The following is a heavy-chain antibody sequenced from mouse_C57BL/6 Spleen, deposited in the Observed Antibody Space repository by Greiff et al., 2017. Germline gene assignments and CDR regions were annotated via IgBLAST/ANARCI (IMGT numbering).Heavy chain of an antibody. CDR1: GYTFTDYY. CDR2: IYPGSGNT. V-gene: IGHV1-76*01. J-gene: IGHJ2*01. D-gene: IGHD4-1*02. CDR3: ARSNWETVYFDY. Sequence: QVQLKESGAELVRPGASVKLSCKASGYTFTDYYINWVKQRPGQGLEWIARIYPGSGNTYYNEKFKGKATLTAEKSSSTAYMQLSSLTSEDSAVYFCARSNWETVYFDYWGQGTTLTVSS.